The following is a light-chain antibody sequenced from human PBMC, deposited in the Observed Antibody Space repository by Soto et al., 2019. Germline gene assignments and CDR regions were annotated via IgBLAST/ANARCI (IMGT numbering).Light chain of an antibody. CDR2: ENN. V-gene: IGLV1-51*02. J-gene: IGLJ1*01. CDR3: GTWDSSLSVLYV. Sequence: QSVLSQTPTMAADTGPKVTISFFGSSYNIGNNYVTWYKHLPGTAPKLHIYENNNRPSGNSDRFSGAKSGPGARVETTRHQTGDDADYYGGTWDSSLSVLYVCGTATKVTV. CDR1: SYNIGNNY.